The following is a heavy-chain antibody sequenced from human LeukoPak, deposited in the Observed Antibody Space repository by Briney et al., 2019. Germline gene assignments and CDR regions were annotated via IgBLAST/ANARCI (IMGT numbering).Heavy chain of an antibody. CDR2: FDPEDGET. J-gene: IGHJ4*02. Sequence: ASVKVSCKASGYTLTELSMHWVRQAPGKGLEWMGGFDPEDGETIYAQKFQGRVTMTEDTSTDTAYMELSSLRSEDTAVYYCARSGINFGSSGQKLDYWGQGTLVTVSS. CDR3: ARSGINFGSSGQKLDY. V-gene: IGHV1-24*01. D-gene: IGHD3-22*01. CDR1: GYTLTELS.